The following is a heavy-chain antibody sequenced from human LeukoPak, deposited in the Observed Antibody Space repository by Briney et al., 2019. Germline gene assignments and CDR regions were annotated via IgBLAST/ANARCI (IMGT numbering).Heavy chain of an antibody. J-gene: IGHJ5*02. CDR3: ARDGARLRYSWFDP. Sequence: SETLSLTCTVSVGSISSYYWSWIRQPAGKGLEWIGRIYTSGSTNYTPSLKSRVTMSVDTSKNQFSLKLSSVTAADTAVYYCARDGARLRYSWFDPWGQGTLVTVSS. V-gene: IGHV4-4*07. D-gene: IGHD6-6*01. CDR1: VGSISSYY. CDR2: IYTSGST.